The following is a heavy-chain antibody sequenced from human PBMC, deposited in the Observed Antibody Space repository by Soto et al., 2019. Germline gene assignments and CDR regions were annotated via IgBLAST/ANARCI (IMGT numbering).Heavy chain of an antibody. D-gene: IGHD6-13*01. CDR2: ISHSGTT. CDR3: ARADSSNWYYFDY. CDR1: GGSFTGYY. V-gene: IGHV4-34*01. Sequence: PSETLSLTCAVNGGSFTGYYGAWTRQSPGKGLEWIGEISHSGTTIYNPSLKGRFTISRDNAKKSLYLQMSSLRAEDTAVYYCARADSSNWYYFDYWGQGTLVTVSS. J-gene: IGHJ4*02.